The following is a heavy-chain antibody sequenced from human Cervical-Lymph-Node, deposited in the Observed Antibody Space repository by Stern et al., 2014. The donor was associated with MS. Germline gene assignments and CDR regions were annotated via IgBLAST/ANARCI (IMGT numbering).Heavy chain of an antibody. CDR3: AREATRIVVGIDY. J-gene: IGHJ4*02. D-gene: IGHD3-22*01. CDR1: GYTFTAFF. CDR2: LNPKSDEP. V-gene: IGHV1-2*02. Sequence: QVKLVQSGTKMQKPGASVKVSCKASGYTFTAFFIHWVRPVHGQGLEWMGRLNPKSDEPTSAQNFPERVTLTRDTSIGTAYLELSRLPSADTAVYYCAREATRIVVGIDYWGQGTQVTVSS.